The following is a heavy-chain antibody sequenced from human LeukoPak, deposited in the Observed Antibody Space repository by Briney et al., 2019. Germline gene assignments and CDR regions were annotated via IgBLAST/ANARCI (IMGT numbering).Heavy chain of an antibody. J-gene: IGHJ6*02. D-gene: IGHD6-13*01. V-gene: IGHV1-69*13. Sequence: GASVKVSCKASGGTFSSYAISWVRQAPGQGLEWMGGIIPIFGTANYAQKFQGRVTITADESTSTAYMELSSLRSEDTAVYYCARGRRIAAGSFFNGMDVWGQGTTVTVSS. CDR1: GGTFSSYA. CDR3: ARGRRIAAGSFFNGMDV. CDR2: IIPIFGTA.